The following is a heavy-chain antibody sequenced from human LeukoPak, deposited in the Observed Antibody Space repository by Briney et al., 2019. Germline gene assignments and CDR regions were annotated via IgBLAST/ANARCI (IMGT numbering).Heavy chain of an antibody. CDR3: ARGPVVSAAIRYYYGMDV. V-gene: IGHV4-31*03. Sequence: SETLSLTCTVSGGSISSGGYYWSWIRQHPGEGLEWIGYIYYSGSTYYNPSLKSRVTISVDTSKNQFSLKLSSVTAADTAVYYCARGPVVSAAIRYYYGMDVWGQGTTVTVSS. J-gene: IGHJ6*02. D-gene: IGHD2-2*01. CDR2: IYYSGST. CDR1: GGSISSGGYY.